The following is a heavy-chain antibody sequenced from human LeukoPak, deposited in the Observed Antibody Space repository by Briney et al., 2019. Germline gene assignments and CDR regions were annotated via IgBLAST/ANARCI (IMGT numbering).Heavy chain of an antibody. V-gene: IGHV3-64*01. J-gene: IGHJ4*02. D-gene: IGHD2/OR15-2a*01. CDR3: ARGWVLWDY. Sequence: GGSLRLSCAASGFTFSNYAMRWVRQAPGKGLEYVSAITTNGGSTYYANSVKGRFTISRDNSKNTLYLQMGSLRAEDMAVYYCARGWVLWDYWGQGTLVTVSS. CDR1: GFTFSNYA. CDR2: ITTNGGST.